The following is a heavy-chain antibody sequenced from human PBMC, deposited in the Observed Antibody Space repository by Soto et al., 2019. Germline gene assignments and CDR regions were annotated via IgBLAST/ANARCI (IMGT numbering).Heavy chain of an antibody. Sequence: QVQLVESGGGVVQPGRSLRLSCAASGFTFSSYGMHWVRQAPGKGLEWVAVISYDGSNKYYADSVKGRFTISRDNSKNTLYLQMNSLRAEDTAVYYCAKGKARDYYYGMDVWGQGTTVTVSS. V-gene: IGHV3-30*18. CDR2: ISYDGSNK. J-gene: IGHJ6*02. CDR1: GFTFSSYG. CDR3: AKGKARDYYYGMDV.